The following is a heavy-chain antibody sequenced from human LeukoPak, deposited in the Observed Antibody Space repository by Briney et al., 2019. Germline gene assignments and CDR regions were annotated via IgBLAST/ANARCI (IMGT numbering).Heavy chain of an antibody. D-gene: IGHD3-22*01. CDR1: GGSISSYY. Sequence: SETLSLTCTVSGGSISSYYWSWIRQPAGKGLEWIGRIYTSGGTNYNPSLKSRATMSVDTSKTQFSLKLSSVTAADTAVYYCARDVLLKNYYGSSGYLDAFDIWGQGTMVTVSS. V-gene: IGHV4-4*07. CDR3: ARDVLLKNYYGSSGYLDAFDI. J-gene: IGHJ3*02. CDR2: IYTSGGT.